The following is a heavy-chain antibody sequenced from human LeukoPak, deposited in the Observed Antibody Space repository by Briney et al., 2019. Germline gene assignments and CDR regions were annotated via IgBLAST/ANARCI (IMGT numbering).Heavy chain of an antibody. J-gene: IGHJ4*02. Sequence: TSETLSLTCTVSGGSISGYYWNWIRQPAGKGLEWIGRIYISGSTNYNPSLKSRVTMSIDTSKNQFSLKLSSVTAADTAVYYCARAGDGSGSYDNADYDYWGQGTLVTVSS. CDR3: ARAGDGSGSYDNADYDY. CDR2: IYISGST. V-gene: IGHV4-4*07. D-gene: IGHD3-10*01. CDR1: GGSISGYY.